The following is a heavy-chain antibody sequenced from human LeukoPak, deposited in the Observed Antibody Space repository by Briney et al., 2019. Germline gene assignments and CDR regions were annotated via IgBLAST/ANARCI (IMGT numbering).Heavy chain of an antibody. CDR3: GKEVERHFDLKY. J-gene: IGHJ4*02. CDR1: GFTFSSYS. V-gene: IGHV3-48*01. Sequence: PGGSLRLSCAASGFTFSSYSMNWVRQAPGKGLEWVSYISGSTTITNYADSVKGRFTISRDTSNKILYLHMSGLRAEDTAVYFCGKEVERHFDLKYWGQGTLVTVSS. CDR2: ISGSTTIT.